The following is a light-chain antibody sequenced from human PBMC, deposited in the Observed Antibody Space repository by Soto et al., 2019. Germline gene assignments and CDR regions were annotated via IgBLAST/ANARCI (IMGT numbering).Light chain of an antibody. J-gene: IGKJ2*01. CDR2: RAS. Sequence: TQSPDTLSASLGEIVTLSCRASQSIGPNLAWYQQRPGQAPRLLIHRASMRATGVPARFIGRGFGTEFTLTATNLQSEDFAVYFYQQYENWPPYMFGQGTKLDI. CDR3: QQYENWPPYM. CDR1: QSIGPN. V-gene: IGKV3-15*01.